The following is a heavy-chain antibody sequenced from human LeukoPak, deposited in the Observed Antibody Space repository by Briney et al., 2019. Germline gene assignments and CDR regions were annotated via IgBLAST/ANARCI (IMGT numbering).Heavy chain of an antibody. D-gene: IGHD3-22*01. CDR3: ARDSLDSSGYYSFDY. J-gene: IGHJ4*02. Sequence: GGSLRLSCAASGFTFSSYWMSWVRQAPGKGLEWVANIKQDGSEKYYVDSVKGRFTISRDNAKNSLYLQMNSLRAEDTAVYYCARDSLDSSGYYSFDYWGQGTLVTVSS. CDR1: GFTFSSYW. V-gene: IGHV3-7*01. CDR2: IKQDGSEK.